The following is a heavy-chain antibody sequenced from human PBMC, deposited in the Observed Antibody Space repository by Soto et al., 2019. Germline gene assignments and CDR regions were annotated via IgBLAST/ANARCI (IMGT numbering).Heavy chain of an antibody. CDR2: IIPIFGTA. J-gene: IGHJ3*02. CDR3: ASSYCGGDCHPRNDAFDI. Sequence: SVKVSCKASGGTFSSYAISWVRQAPGQGLEWMGGIIPIFGTANYAQKFQGRVTITADESTSTAYMELSSLRSEDTAVYYCASSYCGGDCHPRNDAFDIWGQGTMVTVSS. CDR1: GGTFSSYA. D-gene: IGHD2-21*02. V-gene: IGHV1-69*13.